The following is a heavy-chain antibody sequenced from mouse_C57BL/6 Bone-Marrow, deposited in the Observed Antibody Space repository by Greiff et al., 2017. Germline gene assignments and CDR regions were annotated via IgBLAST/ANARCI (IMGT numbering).Heavy chain of an antibody. D-gene: IGHD1-1*02. CDR1: GFTFSSYA. V-gene: IGHV5-4*03. CDR2: ISDGGSYT. Sequence: EVKLMESGGGLVKPGGSLKLSCAASGFTFSSYAMSWVRQTPEKRLEWVATISDGGSYTYYPDNVKGRFTISRDNAKNNLYLQMSHLKSEDTAMFYFSRDYYYDAMDYWGQGTSVTVSS. CDR3: SRDYYYDAMDY. J-gene: IGHJ4*01.